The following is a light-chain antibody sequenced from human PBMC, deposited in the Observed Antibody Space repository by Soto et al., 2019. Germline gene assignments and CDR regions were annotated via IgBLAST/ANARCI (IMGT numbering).Light chain of an antibody. J-gene: IGKJ1*01. Sequence: DVVLTQSPLSLPVTLGQPASISCRSSQGLIYSDGNTYLNWFQQRPGQSPRGLIYNVSNRDSGVPDRFSGSGSVPDFILKISGEEAENAGIYCRTQITRCPRTFGQGTKLEIK. CDR3: TQITRCPRT. CDR2: NVS. V-gene: IGKV2-30*01. CDR1: QGLIYSDGNTY.